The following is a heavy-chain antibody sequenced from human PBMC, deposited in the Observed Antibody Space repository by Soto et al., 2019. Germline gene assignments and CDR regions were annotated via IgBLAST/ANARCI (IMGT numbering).Heavy chain of an antibody. J-gene: IGHJ1*01. CDR2: IYYSGST. D-gene: IGHD3-22*01. CDR1: GGSISSYY. CDR3: ARGIGDYDSSGYYSEYFQR. V-gene: IGHV4-59*01. Sequence: SETLSLTCTVSGGSISSYYWSWIRQPPGKGLEWIGYIYYSGSTNYNPSLKSRVTISVDTSKNQFSLKLSSVTAADTAVYYCARGIGDYDSSGYYSEYFQRWGQRTLVTAAS.